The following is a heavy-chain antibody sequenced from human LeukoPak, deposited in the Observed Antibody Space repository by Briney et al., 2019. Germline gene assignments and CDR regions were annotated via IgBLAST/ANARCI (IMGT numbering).Heavy chain of an antibody. Sequence: ASVKVSCTASGYTFTSYAMHWVRQAPGQRLEWMGWINAGNGNTKYSQKFQGRVTITRDTSASTAYMELSSLRSEDTAVYYCARDEGITMVRGANNWFDPWGQGTLVTVSS. CDR3: ARDEGITMVRGANNWFDP. J-gene: IGHJ5*02. D-gene: IGHD3-10*01. CDR1: GYTFTSYA. CDR2: INAGNGNT. V-gene: IGHV1-3*01.